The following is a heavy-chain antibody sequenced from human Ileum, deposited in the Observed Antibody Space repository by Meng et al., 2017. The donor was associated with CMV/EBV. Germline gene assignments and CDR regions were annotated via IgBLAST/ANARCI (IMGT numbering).Heavy chain of an antibody. V-gene: IGHV3-23*03. J-gene: IGHJ4*02. CDR1: GFTFADYA. D-gene: IGHD3-10*01. CDR2: IYVGNKST. Sequence: GESLEISCAASGFTFADYAMTWVRQAPGKGLEWVSIIYVGNKSTYYADSVKGRFTISRDNSRNTLYLQMNSLRADDTAVYFCARQNSGFDYWGQGTLVTVSS. CDR3: ARQNSGFDY.